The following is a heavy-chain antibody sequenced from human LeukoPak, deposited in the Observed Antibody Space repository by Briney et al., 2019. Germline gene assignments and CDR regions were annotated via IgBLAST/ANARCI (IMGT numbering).Heavy chain of an antibody. Sequence: GGSLRLSCAASGNYWIHWVRQAPGKGLVWVSHINSDGSWTSYADSVKGRFTISKDNAKNTVYLQMNSLRAEDTAVYYCVSFYETYWGRGTLVTVSS. CDR2: INSDGSWT. CDR3: VSFYETY. CDR1: GNYW. D-gene: IGHD2/OR15-2a*01. V-gene: IGHV3-74*01. J-gene: IGHJ4*02.